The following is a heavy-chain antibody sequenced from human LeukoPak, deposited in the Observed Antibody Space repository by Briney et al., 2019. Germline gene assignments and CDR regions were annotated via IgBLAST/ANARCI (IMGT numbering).Heavy chain of an antibody. CDR2: MNPNSGNT. V-gene: IGHV1-8*01. CDR1: GYTFTSYD. J-gene: IGHJ4*02. D-gene: IGHD3-22*01. Sequence: GASVKVSCKASGYTFTSYDINWVRQATGQGLGWMGWMNPNSGNTGYAQKFQGRVTMTRNTSISTAYMELSSLRSEDTAVYYCARRRGYYDSNGYPAYWGQGTLVTVSS. CDR3: ARRRGYYDSNGYPAY.